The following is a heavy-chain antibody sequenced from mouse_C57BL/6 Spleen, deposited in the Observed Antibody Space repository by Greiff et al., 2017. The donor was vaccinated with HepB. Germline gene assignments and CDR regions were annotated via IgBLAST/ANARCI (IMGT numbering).Heavy chain of an antibody. CDR1: GYTFTSYG. CDR2: IYPRSGNT. CDR3: ARKDGNYFDY. D-gene: IGHD2-1*01. V-gene: IGHV1-81*01. J-gene: IGHJ2*01. Sequence: VQLVESGAELARPGASVKLSCKASGYTFTSYGISWVKQRTGQGLEWIGEIYPRSGNTYYNEKFKGKATLTADKSSSTAYMELRSLTSEDSAVYFCARKDGNYFDYWGQGTTLTVSS.